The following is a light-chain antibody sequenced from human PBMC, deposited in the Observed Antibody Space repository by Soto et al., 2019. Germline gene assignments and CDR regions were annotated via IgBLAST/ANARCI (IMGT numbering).Light chain of an antibody. J-gene: IGLJ3*02. Sequence: QSVLTQPPSASGTPGQRVTISCSGSSSNIGSNYVYWYQQLPGAAPKLLIYSNNQRPSWVPDRFSGSKSGTSASLAISGLRSEDEADYYCAAWDDGLTGVFGGGTKLTVL. CDR1: SSNIGSNY. V-gene: IGLV1-47*02. CDR2: SNN. CDR3: AAWDDGLTGV.